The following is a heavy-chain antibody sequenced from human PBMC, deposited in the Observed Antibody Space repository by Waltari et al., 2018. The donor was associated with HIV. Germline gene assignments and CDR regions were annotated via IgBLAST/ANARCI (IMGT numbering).Heavy chain of an antibody. J-gene: IGHJ3*02. CDR3: ARDDLNVRRAFDI. V-gene: IGHV3-48*03. Sequence: EQLVESGGGLVRPGGSTRPSCVAPGLPFFAYEFNWVRQAPGKGLEWISYINSNSGTIHYADSVKGRFTISRDNAKSSLYLQMRNLTGEDTAVYYCARDDLNVRRAFDIWGQGTMVTVSS. D-gene: IGHD3-10*01. CDR2: INSNSGTI. CDR1: GLPFFAYE.